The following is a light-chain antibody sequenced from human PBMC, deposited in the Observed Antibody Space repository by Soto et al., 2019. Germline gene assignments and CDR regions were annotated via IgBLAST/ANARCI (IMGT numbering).Light chain of an antibody. V-gene: IGKV3-20*01. Sequence: EIVLTQAPGTLSLSPGERATISCRASQSVSSNFLAWYQQKPGQAPRLLIYGASTRATGIPDRFSGSGSGTDFTLTISRLEPEDFAVFYCQQYGSSPVTFGQGTRLEIK. CDR2: GAS. CDR1: QSVSSNF. CDR3: QQYGSSPVT. J-gene: IGKJ5*01.